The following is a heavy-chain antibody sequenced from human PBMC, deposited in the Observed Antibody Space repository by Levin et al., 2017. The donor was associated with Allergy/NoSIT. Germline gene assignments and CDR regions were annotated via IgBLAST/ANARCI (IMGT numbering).Heavy chain of an antibody. D-gene: IGHD2-15*01. J-gene: IGHJ5*02. V-gene: IGHV4-59*01. Sequence: SETLSLTCAVSGGSISSYYWSWLRQAPGKGLEWIGYIYYSGSTNYNPSLKSRVTISEDTSKNQFSLKLTSVTAADTAVYYCARAPFCSGDSCYPPNSNWFDPWGQGTLVTVSS. CDR3: ARAPFCSGDSCYPPNSNWFDP. CDR2: IYYSGST. CDR1: GGSISSYY.